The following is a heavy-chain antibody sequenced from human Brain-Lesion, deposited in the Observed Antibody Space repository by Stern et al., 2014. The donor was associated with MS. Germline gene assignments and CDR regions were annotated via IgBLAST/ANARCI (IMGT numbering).Heavy chain of an antibody. D-gene: IGHD5-12*01. CDR1: GYLFDDYW. Sequence: VQLVESGAEVKKPGESLKISCEASGYLFDDYWIGWVRQMSGRGLELVAIIFPRDSNTRYSPSVQGQVTISADKSISTASLQWSSLKPSDPAMYYCARSPATPSGYDRFDYWGQGALVTVSS. CDR2: IFPRDSNT. CDR3: ARSPATPSGYDRFDY. J-gene: IGHJ4*02. V-gene: IGHV5-51*03.